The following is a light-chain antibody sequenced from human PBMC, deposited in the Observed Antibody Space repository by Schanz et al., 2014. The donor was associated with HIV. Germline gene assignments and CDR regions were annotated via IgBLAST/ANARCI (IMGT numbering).Light chain of an antibody. J-gene: IGLJ2*01. CDR1: TSNVGSRS. Sequence: QSVLTQPPSASGTPGQRVTISCSGSTSNVGSRSVDWYQQFPGAAPKLLIYNTHLRPSGVTDRFSGSKSGTSASLTISGLQAEDEADYYCQSYDNRLSVVVFGGGTKLT. CDR3: QSYDNRLSVVV. CDR2: NTH. V-gene: IGLV1-44*01.